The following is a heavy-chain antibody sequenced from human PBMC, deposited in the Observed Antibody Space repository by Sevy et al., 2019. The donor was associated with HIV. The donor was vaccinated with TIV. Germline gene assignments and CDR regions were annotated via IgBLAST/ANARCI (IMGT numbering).Heavy chain of an antibody. CDR1: GGSFSGYY. J-gene: IGHJ6*02. CDR2: INHSGST. V-gene: IGHV4-34*01. D-gene: IGHD3-10*01. CDR3: ARGLVGGSGSYRSYYYYGMDV. Sequence: SETLSLTCAVYGGSFSGYYWSWIRQPPGKGLEWIGEINHSGSTNYNPSLKSRVTISVDTSKNQFSLKVSSVTAADTAVYYCARGLVGGSGSYRSYYYYGMDVWGQGTTVTVSS.